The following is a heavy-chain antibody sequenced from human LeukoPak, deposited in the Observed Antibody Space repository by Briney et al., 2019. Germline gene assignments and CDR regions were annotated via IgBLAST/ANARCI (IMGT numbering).Heavy chain of an antibody. V-gene: IGHV3-23*01. Sequence: GGSLRLSCATSGFPFETNAMSWVRQAPGKGLEWVATIGNAETFYADSVTGRFTISRDNSKNTVNLQMNRLRVEDTAIYYCAKDWIQFNRVFDCFDSWGQGTLVTVSS. CDR2: IGNAET. D-gene: IGHD5-18*01. J-gene: IGHJ4*02. CDR3: AKDWIQFNRVFDCFDS. CDR1: GFPFETNA.